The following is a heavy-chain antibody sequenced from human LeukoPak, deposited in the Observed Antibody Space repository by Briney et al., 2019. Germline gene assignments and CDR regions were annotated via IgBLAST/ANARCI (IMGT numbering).Heavy chain of an antibody. J-gene: IGHJ5*02. CDR1: GGTFSSYA. Sequence: ASVKVSCKASGGTFSSYAISWVRQAPGQGPEWMGRIIPIFGIANYAQKFQGRVTITADKSTSTAYMELSSLRSEDTAVYYCARARIAAAVTYNWFDPWGQGTLVTVSS. D-gene: IGHD6-13*01. CDR3: ARARIAAAVTYNWFDP. V-gene: IGHV1-69*04. CDR2: IIPIFGIA.